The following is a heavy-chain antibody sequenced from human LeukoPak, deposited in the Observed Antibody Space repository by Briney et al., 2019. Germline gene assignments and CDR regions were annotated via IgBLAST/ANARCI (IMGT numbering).Heavy chain of an antibody. J-gene: IGHJ4*02. CDR1: GFTFSSYA. CDR2: ISYDGSNK. D-gene: IGHD2-2*01. CDR3: ARGPLQLGYCSSTSCYLPIDY. Sequence: GRSLRLSCAASGFTFSSYAMHWVRQAPGKGLEWVAVISYDGSNKYYADSVNCRFTISRDNSKNTLYLQMNSLRAEDTAVYYCARGPLQLGYCSSTSCYLPIDYWGQGTLVTVSS. V-gene: IGHV3-30-3*01.